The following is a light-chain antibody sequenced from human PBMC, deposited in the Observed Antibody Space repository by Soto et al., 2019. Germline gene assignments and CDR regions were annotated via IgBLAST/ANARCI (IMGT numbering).Light chain of an antibody. CDR1: QTISSW. CDR2: AAS. CDR3: HQSFSAPQT. V-gene: IGKV1-39*01. J-gene: IGKJ1*01. Sequence: DSQMTQSPSTLSGSVGDRVTITCRASQTISSWLAWYQQKPGRAPQLLMYAASRLQSGVPSRFSGSGSGTDFTLTITNLQPEDFATYYCHQSFSAPQTFGQGTKVDIK.